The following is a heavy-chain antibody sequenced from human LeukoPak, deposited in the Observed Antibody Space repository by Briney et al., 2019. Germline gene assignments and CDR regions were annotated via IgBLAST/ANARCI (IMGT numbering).Heavy chain of an antibody. J-gene: IGHJ4*02. Sequence: PGGSLRLSCAASGFTFSSYAMNWVRQAPGKGLEWVSGISGSGGSTYYADSVKGRFTISRDNSKNTLYLQMNSLRAEDTAVYYCARWTDSSGWYGLDYWGQGTLVTVSS. D-gene: IGHD6-19*01. CDR1: GFTFSSYA. V-gene: IGHV3-23*01. CDR2: ISGSGGST. CDR3: ARWTDSSGWYGLDY.